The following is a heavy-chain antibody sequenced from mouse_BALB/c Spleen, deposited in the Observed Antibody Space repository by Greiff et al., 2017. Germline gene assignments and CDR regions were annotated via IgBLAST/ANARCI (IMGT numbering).Heavy chain of an antibody. D-gene: IGHD1-2*01. Sequence: VQLQQPGAELVKPGASVKLSCKASGYTFTSYWMHWVKQRPGQGLEWIGEINPSNGRTNYNEKFKSKATLTVDKSSSTAYMQLSSPTSEDSAVYYCACSFSLPWGQGTLVTVSA. V-gene: IGHV1S81*02. CDR1: GYTFTSYW. J-gene: IGHJ3*01. CDR2: INPSNGRT. CDR3: ACSFSLP.